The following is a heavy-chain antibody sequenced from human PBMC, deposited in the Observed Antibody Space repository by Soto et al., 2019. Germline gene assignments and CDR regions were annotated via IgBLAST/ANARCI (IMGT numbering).Heavy chain of an antibody. Sequence: PSETLSLTCAVSGGSISSSNWWSWVRQPPGKGLEWIGEIYHSGSTNYNPSLKSRVTISVDKSKNQFSLKLSPVTAADTAVYYCASRGHRRVAAASTGYFDYWGQGTLVTVSS. CDR1: GGSISSSNW. V-gene: IGHV4-4*02. J-gene: IGHJ4*02. D-gene: IGHD6-13*01. CDR3: ASRGHRRVAAASTGYFDY. CDR2: IYHSGST.